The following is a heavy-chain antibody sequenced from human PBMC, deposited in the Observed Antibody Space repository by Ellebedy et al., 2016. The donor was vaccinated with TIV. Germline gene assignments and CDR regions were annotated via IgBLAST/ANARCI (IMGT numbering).Heavy chain of an antibody. CDR1: GFTFSSYA. Sequence: GGSLRFSXAASGFTFSSYAMHWVRQAPGKGLEWVAVISYDGSNKYYADSVKGRFTISRDNSKNTLYLQMNSLRAEDTAVYYCARSYDSSGYSDYWGQGTLVTVSS. CDR3: ARSYDSSGYSDY. J-gene: IGHJ4*02. D-gene: IGHD3-22*01. CDR2: ISYDGSNK. V-gene: IGHV3-30-3*01.